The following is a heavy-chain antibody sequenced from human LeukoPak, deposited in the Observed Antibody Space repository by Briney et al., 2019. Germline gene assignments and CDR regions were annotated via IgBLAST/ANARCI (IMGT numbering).Heavy chain of an antibody. Sequence: ASVKVSCKASGYTFTGYYMHWVRQAPGQGLEWMGWINPNSGGTNYAQKFQGRVTMTRDTSISTAYMELSRLRSDDTAVYYCARDRVFVGAIADAFGIWGQGTMVTVSS. CDR2: INPNSGGT. CDR3: ARDRVFVGAIADAFGI. V-gene: IGHV1-2*02. D-gene: IGHD1-26*01. CDR1: GYTFTGYY. J-gene: IGHJ3*02.